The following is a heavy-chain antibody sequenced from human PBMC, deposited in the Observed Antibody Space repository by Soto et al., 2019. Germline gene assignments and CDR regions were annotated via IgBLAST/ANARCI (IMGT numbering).Heavy chain of an antibody. CDR2: IIPIFGTA. D-gene: IGHD2-15*01. CDR3: ARDQVVGAARSYYYYGMDV. CDR1: GGTFSSYA. J-gene: IGHJ6*02. Sequence: QVQLVQSGAEVKKPGSSVKVSCKASGGTFSSYAISWVRQAPGQGLEWMGGIIPIFGTANYAQKFQGRVTITADESTSTAYMELSSLRSEDTAVYYCARDQVVGAARSYYYYGMDVWGQGTTVTVSS. V-gene: IGHV1-69*12.